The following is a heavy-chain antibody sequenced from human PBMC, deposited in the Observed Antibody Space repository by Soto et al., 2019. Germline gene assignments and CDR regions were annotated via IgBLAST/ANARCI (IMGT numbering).Heavy chain of an antibody. Sequence: PSETLSLTCTVSGGSISSGGYYWSWIRQHPGKGLEWIGYIYYSGSTYYNPSLKSRVTISVDTSKNQFSLKLSSVTAADTAVYYCARCWGIEVAYNWFDPWGQGTLVTVSS. CDR3: ARCWGIEVAYNWFDP. J-gene: IGHJ5*02. CDR2: IYYSGST. V-gene: IGHV4-31*03. CDR1: GGSISSGGYY. D-gene: IGHD6-19*01.